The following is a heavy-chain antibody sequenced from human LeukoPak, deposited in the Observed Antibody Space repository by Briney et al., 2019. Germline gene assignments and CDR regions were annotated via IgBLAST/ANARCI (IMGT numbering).Heavy chain of an antibody. Sequence: PGGSLRLSCAASAFTFSTYSMNWVRQAPGKGLEWVSYISSNSRTIYNADSVKGRFIISRDNSKSTVSLQMNSLRVEDTAVYYCAKDRGSSWPPYAYYYMDVWGKGTTVTVSS. CDR1: AFTFSTYS. CDR2: ISSNSRTI. CDR3: AKDRGSSWPPYAYYYMDV. V-gene: IGHV3-48*01. D-gene: IGHD6-13*01. J-gene: IGHJ6*03.